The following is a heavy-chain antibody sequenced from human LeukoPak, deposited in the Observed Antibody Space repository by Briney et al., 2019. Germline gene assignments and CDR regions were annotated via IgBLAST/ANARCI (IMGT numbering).Heavy chain of an antibody. J-gene: IGHJ4*02. Sequence: GGSLRLSCAASGFTFSSYIMNWVRQAPGKGLEWVSSISSSSSYIYYADSVKGRFTISRDNAKNSLYLQMNSLRAEDTAVYYCAREPGIAAAGSFDYWGQGTLVTVSS. CDR1: GFTFSSYI. CDR2: ISSSSSYI. D-gene: IGHD6-13*01. V-gene: IGHV3-21*01. CDR3: AREPGIAAAGSFDY.